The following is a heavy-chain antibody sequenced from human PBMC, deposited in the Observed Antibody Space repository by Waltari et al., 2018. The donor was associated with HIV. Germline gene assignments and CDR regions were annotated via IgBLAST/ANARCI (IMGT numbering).Heavy chain of an antibody. V-gene: IGHV4-59*01. Sequence: QVQLQESGPGLVKPSETLSLTCTVSGGSISSYYWSWIRQPPGKGLEWIGYIYYSGSTNYNPSLKSRVTISVDTSKNQFSLKLSSVTAADTAVYYCARAGYYYDSSGYRYAFDIWGQGTMVTVSS. J-gene: IGHJ3*02. D-gene: IGHD3-22*01. CDR2: IYYSGST. CDR3: ARAGYYYDSSGYRYAFDI. CDR1: GGSISSYY.